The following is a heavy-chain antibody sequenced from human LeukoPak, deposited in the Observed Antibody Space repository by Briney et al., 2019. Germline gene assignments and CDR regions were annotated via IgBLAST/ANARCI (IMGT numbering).Heavy chain of an antibody. CDR3: AREDSTTVTFYFDY. D-gene: IGHD4-11*01. V-gene: IGHV3-74*01. CDR1: TFTFSTYW. Sequence: GGSLRLSCAASTFTFSTYWMNWVRQVPGKGLVWLSRISNDGRSTSYADSVKGRFTIPRDNAKNTLYLQMNSLRAEDTAVYYCAREDSTTVTFYFDYWGLGTMVAVSS. CDR2: ISNDGRST. J-gene: IGHJ4*02.